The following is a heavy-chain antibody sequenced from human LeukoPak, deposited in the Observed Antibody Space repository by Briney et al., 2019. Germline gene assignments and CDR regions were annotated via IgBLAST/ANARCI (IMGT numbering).Heavy chain of an antibody. J-gene: IGHJ3*02. Sequence: PSETLSLTCTVSGGSISSYHWSWIRQPPGEGLEWIGFIYHSGSTNYNPSLKSRVTISVDTSKNQFSLKLNSVTAADTAVYYCARDVSLVRPSPDAFDIWGQGTMVTVSS. CDR3: ARDVSLVRPSPDAFDI. V-gene: IGHV4-59*01. CDR1: GGSISSYH. CDR2: IYHSGST. D-gene: IGHD1-26*01.